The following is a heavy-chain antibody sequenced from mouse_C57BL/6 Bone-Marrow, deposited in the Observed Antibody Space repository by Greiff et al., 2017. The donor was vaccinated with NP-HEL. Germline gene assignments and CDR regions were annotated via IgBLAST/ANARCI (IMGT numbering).Heavy chain of an antibody. CDR2: IYPRDGST. CDR3: ATLYYGYDEDYFDY. CDR1: GYTFTSYD. Sequence: QVQLQQSGPELVKPGASVKLSCKASGYTFTSYDINWVKQRPGQGLEWIGWIYPRDGSTKYNEKFKGKATLTVDTSSSTAYMELHSLTSEDSAVYFCATLYYGYDEDYFDYWGQGTTLTVSS. V-gene: IGHV1-85*01. D-gene: IGHD2-2*01. J-gene: IGHJ2*01.